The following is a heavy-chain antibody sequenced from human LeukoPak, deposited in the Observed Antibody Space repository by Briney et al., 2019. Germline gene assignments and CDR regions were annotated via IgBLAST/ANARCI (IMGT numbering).Heavy chain of an antibody. CDR1: GGTFSSYA. CDR2: IIPILGIA. CDR3: ARAPDSSGYYHLV. D-gene: IGHD3-22*01. Sequence: ASVKVSCKASGGTFSSYAISWVRQAPGQGLEWMGRIIPILGIANYAQKFQGRVTITADKSTSTAYMELSSLRSEDTAVYYCARAPDSSGYYHLVWGQGTMVTVSS. J-gene: IGHJ3*01. V-gene: IGHV1-69*04.